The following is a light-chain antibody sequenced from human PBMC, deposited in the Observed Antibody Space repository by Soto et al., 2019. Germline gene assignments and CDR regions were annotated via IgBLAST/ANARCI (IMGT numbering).Light chain of an antibody. V-gene: IGKV3-20*01. CDR2: GAS. CDR1: QSVANNY. J-gene: IGKJ2*01. CDR3: QQYITSPGT. Sequence: EIELTQSPGTLSLSPGEGATLSCMASQSVANNYLAWYKQKPGQAPRLLIYGASTRATGIPDRFSGSGSGTDFTLTISRLEPEDFAVYFCQQYITSPGTFGQGTKLEI.